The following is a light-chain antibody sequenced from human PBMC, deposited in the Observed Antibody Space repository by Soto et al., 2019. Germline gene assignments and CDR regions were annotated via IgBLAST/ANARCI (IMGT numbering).Light chain of an antibody. V-gene: IGKV3-15*01. CDR2: GAS. J-gene: IGKJ4*01. CDR1: QSVSSN. CDR3: QQYNNWPLT. Sequence: EIVMTQSPATLSVSQGERATLSCRASQSVSSNLAWYQQKPGQAPRLLIYGASTRATGIPARFSGSGSGTEFTLTISSLQSEDFAVYYCQQYNNWPLTFGGGTMVDI.